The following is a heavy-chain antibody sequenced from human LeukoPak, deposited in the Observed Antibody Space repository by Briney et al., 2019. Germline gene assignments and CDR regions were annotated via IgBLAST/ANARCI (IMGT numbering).Heavy chain of an antibody. D-gene: IGHD7-27*01. J-gene: IGHJ3*02. Sequence: GGSLRLSCAASGFTFNNYGMSWVRQAPGKGLEWVSAISGSGATTYYADSVKDRFTISRDNPKNTLNLQMNSLRSEDTAVYYCAREIGQLGGAFDIGGQGKMFTVFS. CDR2: ISGSGATT. CDR1: GFTFNNYG. V-gene: IGHV3-23*01. CDR3: AREIGQLGGAFDI.